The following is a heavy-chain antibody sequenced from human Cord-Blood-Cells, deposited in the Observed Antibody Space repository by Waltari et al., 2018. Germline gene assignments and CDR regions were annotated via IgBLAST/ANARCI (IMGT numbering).Heavy chain of an antibody. CDR3: ARQNIEYSSSFFDY. J-gene: IGHJ4*02. CDR2: IYYSGST. Sequence: QLQLQESGPGLVKPSETLSLTCTVSGGSISSSSYYWGWIRQPPGKGLEWIGSIYYSGSTYYNPSLKSRVTISVDTSKNQFSLKLGSVTAADTAVYYCARQNIEYSSSFFDYWGQGTLVTVSS. D-gene: IGHD6-6*01. V-gene: IGHV4-39*01. CDR1: GGSISSSSYY.